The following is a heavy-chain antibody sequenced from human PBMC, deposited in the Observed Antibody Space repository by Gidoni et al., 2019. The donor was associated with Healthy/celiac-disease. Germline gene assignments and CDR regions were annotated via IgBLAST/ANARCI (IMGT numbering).Heavy chain of an antibody. V-gene: IGHV1-46*01. Sequence: QVQLVQSGAEVKKPGASVKVSCKASGYTFTSYYMHWVRQAPGQGLEWMGIINPSGGSTSYAQKFQGRVTMTRDTSTSTVYMELSSLRSEDTAVYYCARRPRGRYNWNFTLPDYWGQGTLVTVSS. D-gene: IGHD1-7*01. CDR3: ARRPRGRYNWNFTLPDY. CDR1: GYTFTSYY. J-gene: IGHJ4*02. CDR2: INPSGGST.